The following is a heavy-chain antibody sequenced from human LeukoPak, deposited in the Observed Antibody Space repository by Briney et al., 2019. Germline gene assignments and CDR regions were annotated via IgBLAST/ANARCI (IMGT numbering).Heavy chain of an antibody. CDR3: ARGSFLVPYYYYYYGMDV. CDR2: IYHSGST. D-gene: IGHD2/OR15-2a*01. V-gene: IGHV4-30-2*01. J-gene: IGHJ6*02. Sequence: SETLSLTCAVSGGSISSGGYSWSWIRQPPGKGLEWIGYIYHSGSTNYNPSLKSRVTISVDTSKNQFSLKLSSVTAADTAVYYCARGSFLVPYYYYYYGMDVWGQGTTVTVSS. CDR1: GGSISSGGYS.